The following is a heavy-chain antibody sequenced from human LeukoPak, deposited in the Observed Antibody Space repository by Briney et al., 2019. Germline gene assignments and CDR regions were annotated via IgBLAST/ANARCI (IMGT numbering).Heavy chain of an antibody. CDR1: GGSISSGDYY. V-gene: IGHV4-30-4*08. Sequence: SETLSLTCTVSGGSISSGDYYWSWIRQPPGKSLEWIGYIYYSGSTYYNPSLKSRVTISVDTSKNQFSLNLSSVTAADTAVYYCARTPIYSGYDYHDYWDQGTLVTVSS. CDR2: IYYSGST. J-gene: IGHJ4*02. D-gene: IGHD5-12*01. CDR3: ARTPIYSGYDYHDY.